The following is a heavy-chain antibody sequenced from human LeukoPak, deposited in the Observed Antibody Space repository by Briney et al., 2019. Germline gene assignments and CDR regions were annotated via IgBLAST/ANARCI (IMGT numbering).Heavy chain of an antibody. V-gene: IGHV3-21*01. CDR1: GFTFSSYS. D-gene: IGHD4-17*01. CDR2: ISSSSSYI. Sequence: GGSLRLSCAASGFTFSSYSMNWVRQAPGKGLEWVSSISSSSSYIYYADSVKGRFTISRDNSKNTLYLQMNSLRAEDTAVYYCAKGTGDYGDLLDYWGQGTLVTVSS. J-gene: IGHJ4*02. CDR3: AKGTGDYGDLLDY.